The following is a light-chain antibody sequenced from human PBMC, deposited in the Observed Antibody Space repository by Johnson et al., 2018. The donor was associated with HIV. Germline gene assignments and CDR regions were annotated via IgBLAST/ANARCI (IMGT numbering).Light chain of an antibody. V-gene: IGLV1-51*01. J-gene: IGLJ1*01. CDR3: GTWDTSLGAYG. Sequence: QSVLTQPPSVSAAPGQKVTISCSGSSSNIGNNYVSWYQHLPGTAPKLLIYDNHKRPSGIPDRFSGSKSGTSATLAITGLQAGDEADYYCGTWDTSLGAYGFGTGTKVTVL. CDR2: DNH. CDR1: SSNIGNNY.